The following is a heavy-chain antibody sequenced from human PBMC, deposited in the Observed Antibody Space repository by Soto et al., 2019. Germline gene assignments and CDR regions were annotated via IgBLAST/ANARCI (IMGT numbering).Heavy chain of an antibody. CDR2: IYLIGSI. CDR3: ASGSSFYKGSFDF. CDR1: GGSISTSTDY. J-gene: IGHJ4*02. V-gene: IGHV4-39*01. D-gene: IGHD3-3*01. Sequence: PSETLSLTCSVSGGSISTSTDYWGWIRQPPGKGLEWIGSIYLIGSIHYKPPFQSRVTIYGDTSNNQLSLMLRSVTATDTAVYYCASGSSFYKGSFDFLGQGTLVTVCS.